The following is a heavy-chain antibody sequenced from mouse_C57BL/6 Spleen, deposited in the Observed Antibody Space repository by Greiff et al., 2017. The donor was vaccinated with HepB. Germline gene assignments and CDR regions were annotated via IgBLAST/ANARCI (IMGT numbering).Heavy chain of an antibody. Sequence: QVQLQQPGTELVKPGASVKLSCKASGYTFTSCWMHWVKQRPGQGLEWIGNINPSNGGTNYNEKFKSKATLTVDKSSSTAYMQLSSLTSEDSAVYYCARGGYGYDRFAYWGQGTLVTVSA. D-gene: IGHD2-2*01. CDR1: GYTFTSCW. V-gene: IGHV1-53*01. J-gene: IGHJ3*01. CDR2: INPSNGGT. CDR3: ARGGYGYDRFAY.